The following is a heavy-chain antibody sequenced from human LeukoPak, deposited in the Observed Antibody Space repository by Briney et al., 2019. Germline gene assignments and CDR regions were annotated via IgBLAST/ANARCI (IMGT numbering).Heavy chain of an antibody. D-gene: IGHD1-1*01. CDR2: IYYSGST. J-gene: IGHJ1*01. CDR1: GGSISSGGYY. CDR3: ARKYGTTGYFQH. V-gene: IGHV4-31*03. Sequence: SETLSLTCTVSGGSISSGGYYWSWIRQHPGTGLEWIGYIYYSGSTYYNPSLKSRVTISVDTSKNQFSLKLSSVTAADTAVYYCARKYGTTGYFQHWGQGTLVTVSS.